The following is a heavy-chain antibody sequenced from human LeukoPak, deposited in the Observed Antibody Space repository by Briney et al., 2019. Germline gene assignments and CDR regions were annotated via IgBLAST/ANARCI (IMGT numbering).Heavy chain of an antibody. CDR1: GGSFSGFY. CDR3: AVRGRLYSYGPLDAFDI. V-gene: IGHV4-34*01. J-gene: IGHJ3*02. D-gene: IGHD5-18*01. CDR2: INHSGST. Sequence: PLETLSLTCAVYGGSFSGFYWSWIRQPPGKGLEWIGEINHSGSTNYNPSLKSRVTISVDTSKNQFSLKLSSVTAADTAVYYCAVRGRLYSYGPLDAFDIWGQGTMVTVSS.